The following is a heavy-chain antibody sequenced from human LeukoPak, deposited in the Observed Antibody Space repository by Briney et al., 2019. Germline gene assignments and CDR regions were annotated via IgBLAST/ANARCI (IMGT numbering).Heavy chain of an antibody. CDR2: ISSSCSYI. CDR3: ARDLSIGPFDY. D-gene: IGHD2/OR15-2a*01. Sequence: PGGSLRLSCAASGFTFSDYYMTWIRQAPGKGLEWVSSISSSCSYIYYADSVKGRFTISRDNAKNSLYLQMNSLRAEDTAVYYCARDLSIGPFDYWGQGTLVTVSS. CDR1: GFTFSDYY. V-gene: IGHV3-11*06. J-gene: IGHJ4*02.